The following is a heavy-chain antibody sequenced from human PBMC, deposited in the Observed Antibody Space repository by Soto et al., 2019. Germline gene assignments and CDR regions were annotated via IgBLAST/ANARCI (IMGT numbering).Heavy chain of an antibody. V-gene: IGHV3-11*03. J-gene: IGHJ4*02. CDR3: AKRGTPVTTKDSYFDY. Sequence: PGGSLRLSCAASGFTFSDYYMSWIRQAPGKGLEWVSYISSSSSYTNYADSVKGRFTISRDNAKNSLYLQMNSLRAEDTAVYYCAKRGTPVTTKDSYFDYWGQGTLVTVSS. D-gene: IGHD4-17*01. CDR1: GFTFSDYY. CDR2: ISSSSSYT.